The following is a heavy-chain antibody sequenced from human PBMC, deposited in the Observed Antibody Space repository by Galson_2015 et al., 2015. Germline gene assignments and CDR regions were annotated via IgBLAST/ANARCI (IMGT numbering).Heavy chain of an antibody. D-gene: IGHD2-2*01. V-gene: IGHV1-2*04. Sequence: SVKVSCKASGYIFTGYFIHWVRQAPGQGLEWMGWINCKSGDTGYAKKFQGWVTMTRDTSSTTAYMDISGLKLDDTAVYYCARATYQLLGGPTWGWLDPWGQGTLVTVSS. CDR2: INCKSGDT. CDR1: GYIFTGYF. CDR3: ARATYQLLGGPTWGWLDP. J-gene: IGHJ5*02.